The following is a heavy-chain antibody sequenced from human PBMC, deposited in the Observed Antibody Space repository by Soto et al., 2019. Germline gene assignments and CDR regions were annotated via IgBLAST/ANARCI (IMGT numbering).Heavy chain of an antibody. Sequence: PGGSLRLSCAASGFTFSSYGTHWVRQAPGKGLEWVAVISYDGSNKYYADSVKGRFTISRDNSKNTLYLQMNSLRAEDTAVYYCAKDADPPYGSGSYSKNGFDYWGQGTLVTVSS. V-gene: IGHV3-30*18. CDR1: GFTFSSYG. J-gene: IGHJ4*02. CDR3: AKDADPPYGSGSYSKNGFDY. D-gene: IGHD3-10*01. CDR2: ISYDGSNK.